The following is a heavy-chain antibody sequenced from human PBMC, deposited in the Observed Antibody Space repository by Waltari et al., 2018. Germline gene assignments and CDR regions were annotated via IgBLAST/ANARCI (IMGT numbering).Heavy chain of an antibody. D-gene: IGHD3-9*01. CDR3: ARGQYKSDRTGYYYLHY. V-gene: IGHV3-21*02. CDR2: ISSSSSSQ. J-gene: IGHJ4*02. Sequence: EVQLVESGGGLVKPGGSLTLSCAGSGFAVSSYTMSWVRQAPGKGRGWVSAISSSSSSQNYADSVKGRFTISGDNAKNSLFLQMNSLRAEDTAVYYCARGQYKSDRTGYYYLHYWGQGTLVTVSS. CDR1: GFAVSSYT.